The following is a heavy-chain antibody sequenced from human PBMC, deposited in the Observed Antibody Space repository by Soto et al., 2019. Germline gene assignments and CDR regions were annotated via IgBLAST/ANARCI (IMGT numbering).Heavy chain of an antibody. D-gene: IGHD2-2*01. CDR1: GFTFISYA. Sequence: EVQLLESGGGLVQPGGSLRLSCAASGFTFISYAMNWVRQAPGKGLQWVSAISGGGVATIYADSVKGRFTISRDNSRNTVTMQMNSLGADDTAVYYCARKVPGSTTRPDYWYFDLWGRGTLVTVSS. CDR2: ISGGGVAT. V-gene: IGHV3-23*01. J-gene: IGHJ2*01. CDR3: ARKVPGSTTRPDYWYFDL.